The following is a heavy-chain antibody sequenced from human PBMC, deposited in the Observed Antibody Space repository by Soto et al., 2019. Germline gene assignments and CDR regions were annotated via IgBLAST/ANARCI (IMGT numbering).Heavy chain of an antibody. Sequence: ASVKVSCKASGGTFSSYAISWVRQAPGQGLEWMGGIIPILGIANYAQKFQGSVTITADKSTSTAYMELSSLRAEDTAVYYCAREVQGLQPPDSSGYYFDYWGQGTLVTVSS. CDR2: IIPILGIA. CDR1: GGTFSSYA. CDR3: AREVQGLQPPDSSGYYFDY. J-gene: IGHJ4*02. V-gene: IGHV1-69*10. D-gene: IGHD3-22*01.